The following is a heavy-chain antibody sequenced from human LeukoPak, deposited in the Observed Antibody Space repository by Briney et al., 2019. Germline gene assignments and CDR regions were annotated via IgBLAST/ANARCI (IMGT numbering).Heavy chain of an antibody. CDR2: IYYSGST. V-gene: IGHV4-39*01. CDR1: GGSISSSSYY. D-gene: IGHD5-12*01. CDR3: ATNIVATMWGYYFDY. J-gene: IGHJ4*02. Sequence: KTSETLSLTCTVSGGSISSSSYYWGWIRQPPGKGLEWIGSIYYSGSTYYNPSLKSRVTISVDTSKNQFSLKLSPVTAADTAVYYCATNIVATMWGYYFDYWGQGTLVTVSS.